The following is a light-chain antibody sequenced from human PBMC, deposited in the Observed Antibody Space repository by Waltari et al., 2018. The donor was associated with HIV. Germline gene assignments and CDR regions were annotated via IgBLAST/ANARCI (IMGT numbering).Light chain of an antibody. V-gene: IGKV3-15*01. Sequence: EVVMTQSPATLSVSPGERATPSCRATQSVGTNLAWLQQKPGQAPRLLISDASIRASGIPDRFSGGGSGTEFTLTINNLQSEDYAVYYCQQYNNWITFGQGTRLDIK. J-gene: IGKJ5*01. CDR2: DAS. CDR1: QSVGTN. CDR3: QQYNNWIT.